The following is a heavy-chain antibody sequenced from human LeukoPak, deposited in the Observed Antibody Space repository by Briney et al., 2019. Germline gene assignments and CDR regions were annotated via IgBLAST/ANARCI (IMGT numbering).Heavy chain of an antibody. CDR1: SGSFSGYY. J-gene: IGHJ4*02. V-gene: IGHV4-34*01. CDR2: IYYSGST. CDR3: ARPLDYYDSSGYGY. D-gene: IGHD3-22*01. Sequence: SETLSLTCAVYSGSFSGYYWSWIRQPPGKGLEWIGSIYYSGSTYYNPSLKSRVTISVDTSKNQFSLKLSSVTAADTAVYYCARPLDYYDSSGYGYWGQGTLVTVSS.